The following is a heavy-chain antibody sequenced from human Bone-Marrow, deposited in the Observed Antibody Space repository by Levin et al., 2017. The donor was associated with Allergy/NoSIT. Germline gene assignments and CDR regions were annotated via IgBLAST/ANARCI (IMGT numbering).Heavy chain of an antibody. D-gene: IGHD3-3*01. CDR1: GFTFGDYA. CDR3: RGSRNYDFWSGYRNGYFDR. CDR2: IRSKAYGGTT. Sequence: GSLRLSCTASGFTFGDYAMSWVRQAPGKGLEWVGFIRSKAYGGTTEYAASVKGRFTISRDDSKSIAYLQMNSLKTEDTAVYYCRGSRNYDFWSGYRNGYFDRWGRGTLVTVSS. V-gene: IGHV3-49*04. J-gene: IGHJ2*01.